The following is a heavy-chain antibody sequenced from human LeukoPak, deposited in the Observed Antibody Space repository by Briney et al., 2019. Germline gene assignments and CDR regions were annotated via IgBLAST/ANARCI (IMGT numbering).Heavy chain of an antibody. CDR2: ISSSGSTI. J-gene: IGHJ4*02. CDR1: GFTFSDYY. D-gene: IGHD2-2*02. Sequence: GGSLRLSCAASGFTFSDYYMSWIRQAPGKGLEWVSYISSSGSTIYYADSVKGRFTISRDNSKNALYLQMNSLRAEDTAVYYCAKGYTAAGGYYFDYWGQGTLVTVSS. V-gene: IGHV3-11*04. CDR3: AKGYTAAGGYYFDY.